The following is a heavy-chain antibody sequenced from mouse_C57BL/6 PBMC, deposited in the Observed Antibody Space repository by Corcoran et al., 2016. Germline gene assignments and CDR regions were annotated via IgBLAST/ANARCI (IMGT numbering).Heavy chain of an antibody. CDR1: GYTFTDYY. V-gene: IGHV1-19*01. Sequence: EVQLQQSGPVLVKPGASVKMSCKASGYTFTDYYMNWVKQSHGKSLEWIGVINPYNGGTSYNQKFKGKATLTVDKSSSTAYMELNSLTSEDSAVYYCARDYDYDGPLYFDYWGQGTTLTVSS. CDR2: INPYNGGT. CDR3: ARDYDYDGPLYFDY. J-gene: IGHJ2*01. D-gene: IGHD2-4*01.